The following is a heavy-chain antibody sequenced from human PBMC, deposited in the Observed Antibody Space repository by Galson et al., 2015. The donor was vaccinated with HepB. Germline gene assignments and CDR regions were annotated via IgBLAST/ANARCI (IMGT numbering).Heavy chain of an antibody. D-gene: IGHD3-22*01. CDR1: GLTFSTYA. V-gene: IGHV3-23*01. J-gene: IGHJ5*02. CDR2: ISASGTST. CDR3: AKVGYNHDSSGYYDH. Sequence: SLRLSCAASGLTFSTYAMSWVRQAPGKGLEWVSAISASGTSTYYADSVKGRFTITRDNSKNTLYLRMNSLRVEDTAVYYCAKVGYNHDSSGYYDHWGQGTLVTVSS.